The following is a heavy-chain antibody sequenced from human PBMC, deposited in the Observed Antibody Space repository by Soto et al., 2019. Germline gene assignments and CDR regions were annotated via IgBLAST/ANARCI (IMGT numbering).Heavy chain of an antibody. CDR2: IYYSGST. CDR3: ARLQNSGYNELDY. Sequence: PGKGLEWIGYIYYSGSTNYNPSLKSRVTISVDTSKNQFSLKLSSVTAADTAVYYCARLQNSGYNELDYWGQGTLVTVSS. V-gene: IGHV4-59*01. D-gene: IGHD5-12*01. J-gene: IGHJ4*02.